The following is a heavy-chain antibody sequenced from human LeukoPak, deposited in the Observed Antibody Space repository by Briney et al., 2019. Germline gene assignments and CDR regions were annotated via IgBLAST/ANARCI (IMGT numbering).Heavy chain of an antibody. J-gene: IGHJ3*02. CDR2: ISYDGSNK. Sequence: PGVSLRLSCAASGFTFSSYAMHRVRQAPGKGLEWVAVISYDGSNKYYADSVKGRFTISRDNSKNTLYLQMNSLRAEDTAVYYCARDVPYYYDSSGYKDIWGQGTMVTVSS. CDR1: GFTFSSYA. CDR3: ARDVPYYYDSSGYKDI. D-gene: IGHD3-22*01. V-gene: IGHV3-30*04.